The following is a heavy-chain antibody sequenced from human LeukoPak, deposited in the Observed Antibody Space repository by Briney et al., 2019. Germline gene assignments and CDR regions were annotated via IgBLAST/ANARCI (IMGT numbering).Heavy chain of an antibody. J-gene: IGHJ4*02. D-gene: IGHD3-3*01. CDR3: ARDLTSRVLRFLESGFDY. CDR1: GFTFSSYW. CDR2: ISGSGSST. Sequence: GGSLRLSCAASGFTFSSYWMSWVRQAPGKGLDWVSAISGSGSSTYYADSVKGRFTISRDNAKNSLYLQMNSLRAEDTAVYYCARDLTSRVLRFLESGFDYWGQGTLVTVSS. V-gene: IGHV3-21*01.